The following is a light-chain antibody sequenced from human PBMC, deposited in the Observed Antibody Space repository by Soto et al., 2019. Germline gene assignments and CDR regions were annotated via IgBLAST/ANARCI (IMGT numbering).Light chain of an antibody. Sequence: DIQMTQSPSTLSASVGDRVTITCRASHSISSWLAWYQQKPGKAPKLLIYDASSLESGVPSRFSGSASGTEFTLTISSLQPDDFATYYCQPYNSYPWTFGQGPTVDI. J-gene: IGKJ1*01. V-gene: IGKV1-5*01. CDR1: HSISSW. CDR2: DAS. CDR3: QPYNSYPWT.